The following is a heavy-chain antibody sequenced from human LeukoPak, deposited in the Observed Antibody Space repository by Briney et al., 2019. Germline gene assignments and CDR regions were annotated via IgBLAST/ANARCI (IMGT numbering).Heavy chain of an antibody. CDR3: ARSGGRDYLYYYDSSGYYYFDY. Sequence: SETLSLTCAVSGGSISSYYWSWIRQPPGKGLEWIGYIYYSGSTNYNPSLKSRVTISVDTSKNQFSLKLSSVTAADTAVYYCARSGGRDYLYYYDSSGYYYFDYWGQGTLVTVSS. V-gene: IGHV4-59*01. CDR1: GGSISSYY. D-gene: IGHD3-22*01. J-gene: IGHJ4*02. CDR2: IYYSGST.